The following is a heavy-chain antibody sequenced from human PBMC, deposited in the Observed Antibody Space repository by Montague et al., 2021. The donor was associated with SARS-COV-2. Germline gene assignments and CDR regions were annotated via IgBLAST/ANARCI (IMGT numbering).Heavy chain of an antibody. CDR2: VYYSGSI. D-gene: IGHD3-10*02. Sequence: SXTLSLTCTVSGGSISTYSWSWIRQPPGKGLEWIGYVYYSGSINYNPSLKSRVTLSIDTSKNKFSLKLSSVTAAATAVYFCARGTRYYYVATYYFDIWGRGTLVTVSS. CDR3: ARGTRYYYVATYYFDI. J-gene: IGHJ2*01. V-gene: IGHV4-59*13. CDR1: GGSISTYS.